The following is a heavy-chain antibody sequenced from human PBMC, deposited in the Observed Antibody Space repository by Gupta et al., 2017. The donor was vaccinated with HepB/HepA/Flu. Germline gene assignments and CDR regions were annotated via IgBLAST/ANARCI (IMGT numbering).Heavy chain of an antibody. Sequence: QVQLVESGGGVVQPGRSLRLSCAASGFTFSSYGMPWVRQAPGKGLEWVAVIWYDGSNKYYADSVKGRFTISRDNSKNTLYLQMNSLRAEDTAVYYCARDEITGTTGPKYYYGMDVWGQGTTVTVSS. CDR3: ARDEITGTTGPKYYYGMDV. J-gene: IGHJ6*02. CDR2: IWYDGSNK. D-gene: IGHD1-7*01. CDR1: GFTFSSYG. V-gene: IGHV3-33*01.